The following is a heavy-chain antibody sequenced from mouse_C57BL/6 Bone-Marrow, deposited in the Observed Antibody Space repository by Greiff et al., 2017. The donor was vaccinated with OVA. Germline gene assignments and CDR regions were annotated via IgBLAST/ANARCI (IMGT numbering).Heavy chain of an antibody. Sequence: QVQLQQSGAELMKPGASVKLSCKATGYTFTGYWIEWVKQRPGHGLEWIGEILPGSGSTNYNEKFKGKATFTADTSSNTAYMQLSSLTTGDSAIYYCARWDGSSLFDYWGQGTTLTVSS. J-gene: IGHJ2*01. D-gene: IGHD1-1*01. CDR2: ILPGSGST. CDR3: ARWDGSSLFDY. CDR1: GYTFTGYW. V-gene: IGHV1-9*01.